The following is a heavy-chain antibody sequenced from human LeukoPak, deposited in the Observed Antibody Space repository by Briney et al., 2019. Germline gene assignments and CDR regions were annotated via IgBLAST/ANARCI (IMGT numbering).Heavy chain of an antibody. CDR1: GGSISSSSYY. CDR2: IYYSGST. D-gene: IGHD7-27*01. Sequence: PSETLSLTCTVSGGSISSSSYYWGWIRQPPGKGLEWIGSIYYSGSTYYNPSLKRRITISVDTSKNQFSLKLTSVTAADTTVYYCARQSTELTGDDLDYWGQGTLVTVSS. CDR3: ARQSTELTGDDLDY. J-gene: IGHJ4*02. V-gene: IGHV4-39*01.